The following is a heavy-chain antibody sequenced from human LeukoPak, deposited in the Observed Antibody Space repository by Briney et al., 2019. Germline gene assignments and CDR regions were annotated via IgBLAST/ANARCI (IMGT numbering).Heavy chain of an antibody. Sequence: SETLSLTCTVSGGSIRSYYWSWIRQPPGKGLEWIGYIYYSGSTNYNPSLKSRVSISVDTSKNQFSLKLSSVTAADTAVYYCARTGSTVTMLYPFDHWGQGTLVAVSS. CDR3: ARTGSTVTMLYPFDH. CDR2: IYYSGST. V-gene: IGHV4-59*01. J-gene: IGHJ4*02. CDR1: GGSIRSYY. D-gene: IGHD4-17*01.